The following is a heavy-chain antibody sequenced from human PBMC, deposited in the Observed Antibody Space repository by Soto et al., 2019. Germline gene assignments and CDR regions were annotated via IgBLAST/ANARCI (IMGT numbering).Heavy chain of an antibody. CDR1: GYTFTSYY. J-gene: IGHJ6*02. Sequence: GASVKVSCKASGYTFTSYYMHWVRQAPGQGLEWMGIINPSGGSTSYAQKFQGRVTMTRDTSTSTVYMELSSLRSEDTAVYYCAREARYGDYSYYYYYGMDVWGQGTTVTVSS. CDR2: INPSGGST. D-gene: IGHD4-17*01. CDR3: AREARYGDYSYYYYYGMDV. V-gene: IGHV1-46*01.